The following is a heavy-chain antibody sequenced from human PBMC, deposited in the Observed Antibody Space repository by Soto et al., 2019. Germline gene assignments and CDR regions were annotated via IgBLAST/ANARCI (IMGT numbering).Heavy chain of an antibody. V-gene: IGHV1-69*02. J-gene: IGHJ6*02. CDR2: IIPILGIA. CDR1: GGTFSSYT. Sequence: SVKVSCKASGGTFSSYTISWVRQAPGQGLEWMGRIIPILGIANYAQKLQGRVTITADTSTSTAYMELRSLRSDDTAVYYCARGPNYDILTGNYDGMDVWGQGTTVTVSS. CDR3: ARGPNYDILTGNYDGMDV. D-gene: IGHD3-9*01.